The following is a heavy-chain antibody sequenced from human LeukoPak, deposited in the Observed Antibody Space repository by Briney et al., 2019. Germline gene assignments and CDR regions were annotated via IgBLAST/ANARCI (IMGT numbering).Heavy chain of an antibody. D-gene: IGHD3-22*01. J-gene: IGHJ3*02. V-gene: IGHV4-34*01. Sequence: SETLSLTCAVYGGSFSGYYWSWIRQPPGKGLEWIGEINHSGSTNYNPSLKSRVTISVDTSKNQFSLKLSSVTAADTAVYYCARRYYDSSGHSDAFDIWGQGTMVTVSS. CDR2: INHSGST. CDR1: GGSFSGYY. CDR3: ARRYYDSSGHSDAFDI.